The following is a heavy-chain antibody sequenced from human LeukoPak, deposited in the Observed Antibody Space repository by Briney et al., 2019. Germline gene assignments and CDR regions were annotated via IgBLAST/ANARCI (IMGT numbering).Heavy chain of an antibody. D-gene: IGHD3-10*01. CDR3: ASMVRGPSWAFDY. CDR1: GGSISSSSYY. CDR2: IYYSGST. J-gene: IGHJ4*02. Sequence: SETLSLTCTVSGGSISSSSYYWGWIRQPPGKGLEWIGSIYYSGSTYYNPSLKSRVTISVDTSKNQFSLKLSSVTAADTAVYYCASMVRGPSWAFDYWGQGTLVTVSS. V-gene: IGHV4-39*01.